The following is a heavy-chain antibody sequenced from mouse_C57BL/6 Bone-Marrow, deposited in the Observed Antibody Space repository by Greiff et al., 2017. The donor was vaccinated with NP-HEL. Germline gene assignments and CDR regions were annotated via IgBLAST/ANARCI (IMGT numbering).Heavy chain of an antibody. CDR2: ISDGGSYT. Sequence: EVHLVESGGGLVKPGGSLKLSCAASGFTFSSYAMSWVRQTPEKRLEWVATISDGGSYTYYPDNVKGRFTISRDNAKNNLYLQMSHLKSEDTAMDYWARDKTAHYAMDDWGQGTSVTVSS. D-gene: IGHD1-2*01. J-gene: IGHJ4*01. V-gene: IGHV5-4*01. CDR3: ARDKTAHYAMDD. CDR1: GFTFSSYA.